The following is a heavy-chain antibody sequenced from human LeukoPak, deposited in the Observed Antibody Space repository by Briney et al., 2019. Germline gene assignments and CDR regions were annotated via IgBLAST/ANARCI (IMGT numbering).Heavy chain of an antibody. V-gene: IGHV3-23*01. CDR1: GFTFSSYG. D-gene: IGHD3-22*01. Sequence: GGSLRLSCAASGFTFSSYGMSWVRQAPGKGLEWVSAISGSGGSTYYADSVKGRFTISRDNSKNTLYLQMNSLRAEDTAVYYCAKESWDYYDSSGYWYYFDYWGQGTLVTVSS. CDR2: ISGSGGST. CDR3: AKESWDYYDSSGYWYYFDY. J-gene: IGHJ4*02.